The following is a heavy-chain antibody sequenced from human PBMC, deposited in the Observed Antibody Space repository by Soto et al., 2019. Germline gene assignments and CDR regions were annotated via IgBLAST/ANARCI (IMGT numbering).Heavy chain of an antibody. CDR1: GGTFSSFA. J-gene: IGHJ4*02. CDR3: ARNMATIYYFDS. Sequence: QVQLVQSGAEVKKPGSSVKLSCKASGGTFSSFAISWLRQAPGQGLEWMGEIIPMFGTGDYAQKFQGRVTMTADEATCTAYMDLSSLRSEDTGVYYCARNMATIYYFDSWGQGALVTVSS. V-gene: IGHV1-69*01. CDR2: IIPMFGTG. D-gene: IGHD5-12*01.